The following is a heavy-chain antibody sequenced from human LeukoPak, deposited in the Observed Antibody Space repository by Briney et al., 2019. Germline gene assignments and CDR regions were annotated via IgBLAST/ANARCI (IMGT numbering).Heavy chain of an antibody. CDR1: GGSISSYY. V-gene: IGHV4-4*07. J-gene: IGHJ5*02. CDR3: ARLYYYGSGSYCRLDP. D-gene: IGHD3-10*01. Sequence: SETLSLTCTVSGGSISSYYWSWIRQPAGKGLEWIGRIYTSGSTNYNPSLKSRVTMSVDTSKNQFSLKLSSVTAADTAVYYCARLYYYGSGSYCRLDPWGQGALVTVSS. CDR2: IYTSGST.